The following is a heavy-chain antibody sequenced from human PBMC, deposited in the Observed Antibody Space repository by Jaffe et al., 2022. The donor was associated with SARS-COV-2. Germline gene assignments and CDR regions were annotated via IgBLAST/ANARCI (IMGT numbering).Heavy chain of an antibody. Sequence: EVQLVESGGGLVQPGGSLRLSCAASGFTFSSYWMSWVRQAPGKGLEWVANIKQDGSEKYYVDSVKGRFTISRDNAKNSLYLQMNSLRAEDTAVYYCASSRLASTVTVGYFDYWGQGTLVTVSS. J-gene: IGHJ4*02. CDR2: IKQDGSEK. CDR3: ASSRLASTVTVGYFDY. D-gene: IGHD4-4*01. V-gene: IGHV3-7*01. CDR1: GFTFSSYW.